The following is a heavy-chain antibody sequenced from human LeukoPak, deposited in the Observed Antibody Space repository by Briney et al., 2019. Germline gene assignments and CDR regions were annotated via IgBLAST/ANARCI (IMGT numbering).Heavy chain of an antibody. CDR1: GYTFTGYY. D-gene: IGHD4-17*01. J-gene: IGHJ4*02. V-gene: IGHV1-2*02. CDR3: GRVIRKNYGDYEPLGY. Sequence: GPSVKVSCKASGYTFTGYYMHWVRQAPGQGLEWMGWINPNSGGTNYAQKFQGRVTMTRDTSISTAYMELSRLRSDDTAVYYCGRVIRKNYGDYEPLGYWGQGTLVTVSS. CDR2: INPNSGGT.